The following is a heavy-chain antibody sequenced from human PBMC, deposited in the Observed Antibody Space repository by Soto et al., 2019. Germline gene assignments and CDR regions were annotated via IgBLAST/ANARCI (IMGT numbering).Heavy chain of an antibody. V-gene: IGHV4-39*01. D-gene: IGHD2-2*02. CDR3: ARLNGYCISGSCHSHYPMDV. Sequence: SETLSLTCTVSSAPVSSTTYTWGWIRQPPGKGLEWVASVYYGGRSYYNPSLNSRVTISVDTSKNQFSLKMTSVTAADTAVYYCARLNGYCISGSCHSHYPMDVWGQGTTVT. CDR1: SAPVSSTTYT. CDR2: VYYGGRS. J-gene: IGHJ6*02.